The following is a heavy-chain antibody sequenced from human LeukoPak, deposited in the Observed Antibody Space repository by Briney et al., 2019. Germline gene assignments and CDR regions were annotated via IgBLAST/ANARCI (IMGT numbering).Heavy chain of an antibody. D-gene: IGHD3-9*01. Sequence: GGSLRLSCAASGFTFSSFTMSWVRQAPGKGLEWVSSISSSSSYIYGADSVKGRFTISRDNAKKSLYLQMNSLRAEDTAVYYCARAPYDIVTGYSGYFDYWGQGNLVTVSS. CDR3: ARAPYDIVTGYSGYFDY. CDR1: GFTFSSFT. CDR2: ISSSSSYI. J-gene: IGHJ4*02. V-gene: IGHV3-21*01.